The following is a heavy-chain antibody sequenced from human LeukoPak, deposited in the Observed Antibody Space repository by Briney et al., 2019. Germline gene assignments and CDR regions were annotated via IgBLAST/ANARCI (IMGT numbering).Heavy chain of an antibody. Sequence: SGGSLRLSCAGSGFIFSGYSVSWVRQAPGKGLQWVSLINKDSRDIRYADSVKGRFTISRDNAKNSLYLQMDSLRVEDTAVYYCARDASGWSRDYWGQGTLVTVSS. CDR3: ARDASGWSRDY. V-gene: IGHV3-21*01. D-gene: IGHD6-19*01. CDR1: GFIFSGYS. J-gene: IGHJ4*02. CDR2: INKDSRDI.